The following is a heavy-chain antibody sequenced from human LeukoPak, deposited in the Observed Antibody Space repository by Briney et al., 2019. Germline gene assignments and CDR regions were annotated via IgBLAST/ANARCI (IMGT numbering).Heavy chain of an antibody. Sequence: SETLSLTRTVSGGSISTPGYYWGWIRQPPGKGLEWIGSLYHSGSTYYKPSLKSRATISVDKSKNQCSLKLRSVTAADTAVYYCARHALATVTDPSFDYWGQGTLVTVSS. CDR3: ARHALATVTDPSFDY. CDR1: GGSISTPGYY. J-gene: IGHJ4*02. D-gene: IGHD2-21*02. V-gene: IGHV4-39*01. CDR2: LYHSGST.